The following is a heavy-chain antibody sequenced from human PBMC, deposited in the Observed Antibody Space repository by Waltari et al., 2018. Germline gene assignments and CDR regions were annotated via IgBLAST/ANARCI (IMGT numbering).Heavy chain of an antibody. CDR2: IYTSGST. CDR3: ARSSITGTLFDY. V-gene: IGHV4-61*02. J-gene: IGHJ4*02. Sequence: QVQLQQWGTGLLKPSETLSLTCAVYGGSISSGSYYWSWIRQPAGKGLEWIGRIYTSGSTNYNPSLKSRVTISVDTSKNQFSLKLSSVTAADTAVYYCARSSITGTLFDYWGQGTLVTVSS. D-gene: IGHD1-20*01. CDR1: GGSISSGSYY.